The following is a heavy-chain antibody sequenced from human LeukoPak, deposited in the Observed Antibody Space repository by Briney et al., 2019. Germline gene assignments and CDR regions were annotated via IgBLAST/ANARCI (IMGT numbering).Heavy chain of an antibody. Sequence: GGSLRLSCAASGFTFSSYAMSWVRQAPGKGLEWVSGITNSGGTASYADSVKGQSTISRDNSKNTLYLQMNSLRAEDTAVYYCAKDRSPQTIDYWGQGTLVTVSS. J-gene: IGHJ4*02. V-gene: IGHV3-23*01. CDR1: GFTFSSYA. CDR2: ITNSGGTA. CDR3: AKDRSPQTIDY. D-gene: IGHD1-26*01.